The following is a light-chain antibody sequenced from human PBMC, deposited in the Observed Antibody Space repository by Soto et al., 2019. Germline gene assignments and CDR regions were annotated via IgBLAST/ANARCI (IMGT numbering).Light chain of an antibody. CDR2: GTS. J-gene: IGKJ2*01. Sequence: EIVLTQSPGTLSLSPGERATLSCRASQSLSNRYLNWYQQKFGQAPRLLIYGTSTRATGIPDRFSGSGSGTDFTLTINRLEPGDSSVYYCQQFVGPSQYIFGQGTKLEIK. CDR3: QQFVGPSQYI. V-gene: IGKV3-20*01. CDR1: QSLSNRY.